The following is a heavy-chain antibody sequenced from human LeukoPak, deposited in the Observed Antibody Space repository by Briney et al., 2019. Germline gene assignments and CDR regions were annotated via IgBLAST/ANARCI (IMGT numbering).Heavy chain of an antibody. D-gene: IGHD5/OR15-5a*01. J-gene: IGHJ6*02. V-gene: IGHV3-23*01. CDR3: AKGVPASPKPKYGMDV. CDR2: ISGSGGST. Sequence: PGGSLRLSCAASGFTFSSYAMSWVRQAPGKGLEWVPAISGSGGSTYYADSVKGRFTISRDNSKNTLYLQMNSLRAEDTAVYYCAKGVPASPKPKYGMDVWGQGTTVTVSS. CDR1: GFTFSSYA.